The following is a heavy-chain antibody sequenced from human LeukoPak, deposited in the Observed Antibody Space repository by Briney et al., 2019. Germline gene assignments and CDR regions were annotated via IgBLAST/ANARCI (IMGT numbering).Heavy chain of an antibody. D-gene: IGHD3-10*01. CDR3: ARLEWSDYGSTGFDY. CDR1: GGSISSGGYY. CDR2: IYYSGST. Sequence: SETLSLTCTVSGGSISSGGYYWGWIRQHPGKGLEWIGYIYYSGSTYYNPSLKSRVTISVDTSKNHFSLKLSSVTAADTAVYYCARLEWSDYGSTGFDYWGQGILVTVSS. V-gene: IGHV4-31*03. J-gene: IGHJ4*02.